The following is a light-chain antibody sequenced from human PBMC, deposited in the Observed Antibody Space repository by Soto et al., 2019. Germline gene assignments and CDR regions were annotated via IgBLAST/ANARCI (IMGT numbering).Light chain of an antibody. CDR2: AAS. J-gene: IGKJ2*01. Sequence: DIPMTQSPSSLSASVGDRVTITCRASQSISTYLNWYQKEPGKAPKLLIYAASSLQSGVPSRFSGSGSGTDFTLTITSLQPEDFATYYCQQSYSNPYTFGQGTKLEIK. CDR3: QQSYSNPYT. V-gene: IGKV1-39*01. CDR1: QSISTY.